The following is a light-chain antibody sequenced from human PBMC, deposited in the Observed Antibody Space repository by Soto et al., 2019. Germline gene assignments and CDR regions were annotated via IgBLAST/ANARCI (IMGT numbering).Light chain of an antibody. CDR2: KAS. CDR1: QTISSW. Sequence: DIQMTQSPSTLSGSVGDRVTITCRASQTISSWLAWYQQKPGKAPKLLIYKASTLKSGVPSRFSGSGSGTDFTLTISSLQPDDFATYYCQQYSTYWTFGQGTRVEIK. CDR3: QQYSTYWT. J-gene: IGKJ1*01. V-gene: IGKV1-5*03.